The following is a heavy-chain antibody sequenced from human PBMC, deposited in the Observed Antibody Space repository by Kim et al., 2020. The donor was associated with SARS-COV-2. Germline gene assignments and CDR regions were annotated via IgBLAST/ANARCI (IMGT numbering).Heavy chain of an antibody. J-gene: IGHJ4*02. D-gene: IGHD6-6*01. Sequence: YAQGFTGRFVFSLDTSVSTAYLQISSLKAEDTAVYYCATLGETIATLFDYWGQGTLVTVSS. V-gene: IGHV7-4-1*02. CDR3: ATLGETIATLFDY.